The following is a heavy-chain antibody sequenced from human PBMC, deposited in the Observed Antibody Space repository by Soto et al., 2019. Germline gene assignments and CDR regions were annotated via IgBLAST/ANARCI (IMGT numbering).Heavy chain of an antibody. CDR3: AKFGSELLWFGELFRLKAFEI. D-gene: IGHD3-10*01. Sequence: PGGSLRLSCAASGFTFSSYAMSWVRQAPGKGLEWVSAISGSGGSTYYADSVKGRFTISRDNSKNTLYLQMNSLRAEDTAVYYCAKFGSELLWFGELFRLKAFEIWGQGTMVTVSS. J-gene: IGHJ3*02. CDR1: GFTFSSYA. V-gene: IGHV3-23*01. CDR2: ISGSGGST.